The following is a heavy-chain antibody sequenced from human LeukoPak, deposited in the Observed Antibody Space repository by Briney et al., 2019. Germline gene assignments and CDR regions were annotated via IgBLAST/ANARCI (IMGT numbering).Heavy chain of an antibody. D-gene: IGHD3-22*01. CDR3: AINSGYYSPDTLDY. CDR2: INPNSGGT. V-gene: IGHV1-2*06. CDR1: GYTFTGYY. J-gene: IGHJ4*02. Sequence: ASVKVSCKASGYTFTGYYMHWVRQAPGQGLEWMGRINPNSGGTNYAQKFQGRVTISVDTSKNQFSLKLSSVTAADTAVYYCAINSGYYSPDTLDYWGQGTLVTVSS.